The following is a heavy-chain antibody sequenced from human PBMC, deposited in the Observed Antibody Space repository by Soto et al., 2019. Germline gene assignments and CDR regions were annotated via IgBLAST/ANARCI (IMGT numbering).Heavy chain of an antibody. V-gene: IGHV3-7*01. Sequence: GGSLRRSCVASGFTFSDSWVTWVRQVPGKGLEWVANINRDGTMTNYVDSMGGRFAISRDNPRSSVYLHMTNLRTEDTAIYHCVKESRSGGSWWGQGTLVTVSS. D-gene: IGHD2-15*01. CDR2: INRDGTMT. CDR3: VKESRSGGSW. CDR1: GFTFSDSW. J-gene: IGHJ4*02.